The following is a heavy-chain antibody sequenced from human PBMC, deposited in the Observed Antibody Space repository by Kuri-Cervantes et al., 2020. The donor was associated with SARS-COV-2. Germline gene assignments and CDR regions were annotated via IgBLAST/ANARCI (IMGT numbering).Heavy chain of an antibody. V-gene: IGHV3-33*01. CDR3: AREGFYGSEKYGMDV. CDR1: GFTFSSYG. J-gene: IGHJ6*02. Sequence: GGSLRLSCAASGFTFSSYGMHWVRQAPGKGLEWVAVIWYDGSNKYYADSVKGRFTISRDNSKNTLYLQMNSLRAEDTAVYYCAREGFYGSEKYGMDVWGQGTTVTVSS. D-gene: IGHD3-10*01. CDR2: IWYDGSNK.